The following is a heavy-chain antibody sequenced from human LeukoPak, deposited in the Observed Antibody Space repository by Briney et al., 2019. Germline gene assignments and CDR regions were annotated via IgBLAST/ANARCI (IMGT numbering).Heavy chain of an antibody. D-gene: IGHD3-16*01. Sequence: GESLKISCQAFGYTFTKYWIGWVRQMPGKGLEWMGIVYPDDSDTRYSPPFQGQVTISADKSINTAYLQWSRLKTSDSAIYFCAKQRGRAIDKDYAMDVWGRGTTITVSS. CDR1: GYTFTKYW. CDR3: AKQRGRAIDKDYAMDV. V-gene: IGHV5-51*01. J-gene: IGHJ6*02. CDR2: VYPDDSDT.